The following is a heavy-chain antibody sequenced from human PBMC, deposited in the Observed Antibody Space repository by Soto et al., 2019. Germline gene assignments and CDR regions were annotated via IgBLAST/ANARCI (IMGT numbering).Heavy chain of an antibody. CDR3: ASKGGFDY. CDR2: INHSGST. CDR1: GGSFSGYY. V-gene: IGHV4-34*01. Sequence: QVQLRQWGAGLLKPSETLSLTCAVYGGSFSGYYWSWIRQPPGKGLEWIGEINHSGSTNYNPSLKSRVTISVDTSKNQFSLKLSSVTAADTAVYYCASKGGFDYWGQGTLVTVSS. J-gene: IGHJ4*02. D-gene: IGHD2-15*01.